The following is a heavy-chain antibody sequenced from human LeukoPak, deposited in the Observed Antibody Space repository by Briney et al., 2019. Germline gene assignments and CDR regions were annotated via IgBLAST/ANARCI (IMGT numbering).Heavy chain of an antibody. Sequence: SETLSLTCTVSGCFIRRYYWSWIRQPRGKGLEGIGDSYYSWRTNYNLSLKSRVTISVDTSKSQFSLKLSYVTAADTAVYYCAREISYYDILTGYGLRCFDIWGQGTMVTVSS. D-gene: IGHD3-9*01. CDR3: AREISYYDILTGYGLRCFDI. V-gene: IGHV4-59*01. J-gene: IGHJ3*02. CDR2: SYYSWRT. CDR1: GCFIRRYY.